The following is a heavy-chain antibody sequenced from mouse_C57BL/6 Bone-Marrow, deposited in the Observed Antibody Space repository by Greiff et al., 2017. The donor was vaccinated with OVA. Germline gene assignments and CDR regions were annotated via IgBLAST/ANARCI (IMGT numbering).Heavy chain of an antibody. D-gene: IGHD1-1*01. J-gene: IGHJ4*01. CDR3: ARVLYYGYAMDY. V-gene: IGHV3-6*01. CDR2: ISYDGSN. Sequence: VQLQQSGPGLVKPSQSLSLTCSVTGYSITSGYYWNWIRQFPGNKLEWMGYISYDGSNNYNPSLKNRISITRDTSKNQFFLKLNSVTTEDTATYYCARVLYYGYAMDYWGQGTSVTVSS. CDR1: GYSITSGYY.